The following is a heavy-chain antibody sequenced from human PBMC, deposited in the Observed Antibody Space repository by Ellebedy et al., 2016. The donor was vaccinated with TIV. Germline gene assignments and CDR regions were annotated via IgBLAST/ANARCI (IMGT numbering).Heavy chain of an antibody. CDR1: GYTFTSYA. V-gene: IGHV1-2*02. D-gene: IGHD2-15*01. CDR3: ARDARYYYGVDV. Sequence: AASVKVSCKASGYTFTSYAMHWVRQAPGQRLEWMGWVKPNSGDTNYAQKFQGRVTMTRDTSISTAYMELSRLRSDDTAVYYCARDARYYYGVDVWGQGTTVTVSS. CDR2: VKPNSGDT. J-gene: IGHJ6*02.